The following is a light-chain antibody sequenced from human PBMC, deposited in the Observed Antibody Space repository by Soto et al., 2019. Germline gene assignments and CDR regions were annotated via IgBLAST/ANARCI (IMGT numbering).Light chain of an antibody. Sequence: QSVLTQPPSVSGAPAQRVTISCTGSSSNIGAGYDVHWYQQLPGTAPKLLIYGNSNRPSEVPDRFSGSKSGTTATLAITGLEAEDEADYYCQSYDSSRSGVVFGGGTKLTVL. CDR2: GNS. CDR1: SSNIGAGYD. J-gene: IGLJ2*01. V-gene: IGLV1-40*01. CDR3: QSYDSSRSGVV.